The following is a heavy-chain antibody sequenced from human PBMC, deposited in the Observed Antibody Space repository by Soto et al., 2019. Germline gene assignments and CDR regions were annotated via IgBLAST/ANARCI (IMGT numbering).Heavy chain of an antibody. D-gene: IGHD3-22*01. V-gene: IGHV4-39*01. CDR2: IYYSGST. J-gene: IGHJ5*02. CDR1: GGSISSSSYY. Sequence: SETLSLTCTVSGGSISSSSYYWGWIRQPPGKGLEWIGYIYYSGSTYYNPSLKSRVTISVDTSKNQFSLKLSSVTAADAALYYCARDFFDSSDYTTNWFDPWGQGTLVTVSS. CDR3: ARDFFDSSDYTTNWFDP.